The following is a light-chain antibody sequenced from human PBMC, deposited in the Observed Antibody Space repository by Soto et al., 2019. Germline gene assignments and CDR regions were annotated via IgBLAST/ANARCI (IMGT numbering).Light chain of an antibody. Sequence: QSALTQPASVSGSPGQSITISCTGTSIDVGGYNFVSWYQQHPGKAPKLMIYDVSNRPSGASNRFSGSKSGNTASLTIYGLQAEDEADYYCSSYTSSSTYVFGTGT. CDR3: SSYTSSSTYV. V-gene: IGLV2-14*01. CDR1: SIDVGGYNF. J-gene: IGLJ1*01. CDR2: DVS.